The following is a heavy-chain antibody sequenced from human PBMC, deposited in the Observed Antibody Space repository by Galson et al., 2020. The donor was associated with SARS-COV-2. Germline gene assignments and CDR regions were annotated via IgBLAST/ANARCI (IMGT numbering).Heavy chain of an antibody. CDR2: ISGSGGST. D-gene: IGHD6-6*01. CDR3: ASLTRYSSYDY. CDR1: GFTFSSYA. J-gene: IGHJ4*02. V-gene: IGHV3-23*01. Sequence: GESLKISCAASGFTFSSYAMSWVRQAPGKGLEWVSAISGSGGSTYYADSVKGRFTISRDNSKNTLYLQMNSLRAEDTAVYYCASLTRYSSYDYWGQGTLVTVSS.